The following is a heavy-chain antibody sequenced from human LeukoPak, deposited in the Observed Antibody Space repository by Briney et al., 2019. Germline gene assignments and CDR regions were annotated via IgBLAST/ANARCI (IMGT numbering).Heavy chain of an antibody. D-gene: IGHD3-22*01. V-gene: IGHV4-39*01. CDR3: ARLLADNRGYYYFDY. J-gene: IGHJ4*02. CDR2: IHYSGSI. CDR1: GGSISSSSYY. Sequence: KPSETLSLTCTVSGGSISSSSYYWGWIRQPPGKGLEWLGSIHYSGSIYNNPSLKSRVTISVDTSKNQFSLKMSFLTAADTAVYYCARLLADNRGYYYFDYWGQGTLVTVSS.